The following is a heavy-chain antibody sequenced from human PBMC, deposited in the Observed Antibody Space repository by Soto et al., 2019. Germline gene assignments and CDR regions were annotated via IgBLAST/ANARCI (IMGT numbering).Heavy chain of an antibody. J-gene: IGHJ4*02. D-gene: IGHD3-22*01. Sequence: GGSLRLSCAASGFTFSSYAMSWVRQAPGKGLEWVSAISRSGGSTYYADSVKGRFTISRDNSKNTLYLQMNSLRAEDTAVYYCAKWGARDGSGLWGQGTLVTVSS. V-gene: IGHV3-23*01. CDR3: AKWGARDGSGL. CDR2: ISRSGGST. CDR1: GFTFSSYA.